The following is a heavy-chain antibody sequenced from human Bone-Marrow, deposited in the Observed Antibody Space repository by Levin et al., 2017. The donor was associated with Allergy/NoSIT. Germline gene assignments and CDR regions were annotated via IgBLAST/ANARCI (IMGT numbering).Heavy chain of an antibody. CDR2: ISWNSGSI. Sequence: GGSLRLSCSASGFRFDDYAMHWVRQRPGKGLEWVADISWNSGSIGYAESVKGRFTISRDNAKNLLYLQMNSLRVEDTAVYYCAKDNAATLTTILSGEFYGMDVWGRGTRVTVS. J-gene: IGHJ6*02. V-gene: IGHV3-9*01. CDR3: AKDNAATLTTILSGEFYGMDV. CDR1: GFRFDDYA. D-gene: IGHD4-17*01.